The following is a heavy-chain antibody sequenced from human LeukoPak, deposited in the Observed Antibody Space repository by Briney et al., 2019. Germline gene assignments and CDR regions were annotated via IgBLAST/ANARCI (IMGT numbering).Heavy chain of an antibody. CDR1: GFTFSSFG. CDR3: VKDYQGYYDD. J-gene: IGHJ4*02. V-gene: IGHV3-64D*06. D-gene: IGHD3-16*02. CDR2: VSSNGGRT. Sequence: PGGSLRLSCSASGFTFSSFGLHWVRQAPGKGLEYVSAVSSNGGRTDCADSVKGRFTISRDNSKNTLYLQMSSLRDEDTAVYYCVKDYQGYYDDWGQGALVTVSS.